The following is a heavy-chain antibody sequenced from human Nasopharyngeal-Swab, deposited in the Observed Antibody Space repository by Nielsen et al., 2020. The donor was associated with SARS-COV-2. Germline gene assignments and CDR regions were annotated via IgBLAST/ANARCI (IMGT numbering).Heavy chain of an antibody. D-gene: IGHD4-17*01. V-gene: IGHV2-26*01. Sequence: RQAPGKALEWLAHIFSNDEKSYSTSLKSRLTISKDTSKSQVVLTMTNMDPVDTATYYCARTDGDYAPYYYYYMDVWGKGTTVTVPS. CDR3: ARTDGDYAPYYYYYMDV. J-gene: IGHJ6*03. CDR2: IFSNDEK.